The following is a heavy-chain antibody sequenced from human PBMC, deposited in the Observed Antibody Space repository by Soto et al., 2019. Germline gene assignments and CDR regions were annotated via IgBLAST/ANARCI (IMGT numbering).Heavy chain of an antibody. Sequence: GGSLRLSCAASGSIFSSFAMSWVRQAPGKGLEWVSGISGSGGNTYYADSVKGRFTISRDNFKRTLYLQMNNLRAEDTAVYYCAKDSTYSNTWFYFDSWGQGTQVTVSS. J-gene: IGHJ4*02. CDR1: GSIFSSFA. V-gene: IGHV3-23*01. CDR3: AKDSTYSNTWFYFDS. D-gene: IGHD6-13*01. CDR2: ISGSGGNT.